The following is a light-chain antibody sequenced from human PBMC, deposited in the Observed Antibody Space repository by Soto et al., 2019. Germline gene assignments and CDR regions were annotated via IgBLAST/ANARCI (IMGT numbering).Light chain of an antibody. CDR1: QSVLYSSNNMNY. V-gene: IGKV4-1*01. J-gene: IGKJ1*01. Sequence: DIVMTQSPDSLAVSLGERATINCKSSQSVLYSSNNMNYLAWYQLKPGQPPKLLIYWASTRESGVPDRFSGSGSGTDFPLTISSLQAEDVAVYYCQQYYSTPWTFGQGTKVEIK. CDR2: WAS. CDR3: QQYYSTPWT.